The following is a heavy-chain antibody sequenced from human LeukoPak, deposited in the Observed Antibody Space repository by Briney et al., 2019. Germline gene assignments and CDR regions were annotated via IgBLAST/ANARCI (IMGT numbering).Heavy chain of an antibody. CDR3: AKDYGQQLADY. Sequence: GGSLRLSCAASGFTFSGYWMGCGREAPGERLEWVANIKQVGREKYSVDSVKGRFTISRDNAKNSLYLQMYSLRAEDTAVYYCAKDYGQQLADYWGQGTLVTVSS. V-gene: IGHV3-7*01. D-gene: IGHD6-13*01. CDR1: GFTFSGYW. CDR2: IKQVGREK. J-gene: IGHJ4*02.